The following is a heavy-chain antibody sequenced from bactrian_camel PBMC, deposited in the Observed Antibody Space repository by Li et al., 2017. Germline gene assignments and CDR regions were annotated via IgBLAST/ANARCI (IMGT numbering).Heavy chain of an antibody. CDR3: AARGLGADCSGPRRSSAEYVY. CDR2: LDSDGTT. J-gene: IGHJ4*01. Sequence: SCAASGYTYSSFCLGWFRQTPGKEREVVASLDSDGTTEYADSVKGRFTISQGNAENTLYLQMNSLKSEDTAMYFCAARGLGADCSGPRRSSAEYVYWGQGTQVTVS. CDR1: GYTYSSFC. D-gene: IGHD3*01. V-gene: IGHV3S57*01.